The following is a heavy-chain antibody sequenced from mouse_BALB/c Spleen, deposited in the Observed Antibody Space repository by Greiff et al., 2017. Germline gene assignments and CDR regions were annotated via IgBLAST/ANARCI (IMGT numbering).Heavy chain of an antibody. CDR2: INPSTGYT. D-gene: IGHD1-1*01. CDR1: GYTFTSYW. CDR3: ARLELTDY. J-gene: IGHJ2*01. Sequence: QVQLKQSGAELAKPGASVKMSCKASGYTFTSYWMHWVKQRPGQGLEWIGYINPSTGYTEYNQKFKDKATLTADKSSSTAYMQLSSLTSEDSAVYYCARLELTDYWGQGTTLTVSS. V-gene: IGHV1-7*01.